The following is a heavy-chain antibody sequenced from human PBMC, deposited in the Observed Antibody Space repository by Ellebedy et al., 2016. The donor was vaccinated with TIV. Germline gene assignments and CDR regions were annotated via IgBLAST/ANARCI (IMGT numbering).Heavy chain of an antibody. D-gene: IGHD2-21*01. J-gene: IGHJ4*02. V-gene: IGHV4-4*02. CDR2: IYHSGST. CDR3: ARGAGMVIMYFDC. CDR1: GVSISSNNW. Sequence: MPSETLSLTCAVSGVSISSNNWWSWVRQPPGKGLEWLGEIYHSGSTNYNPSLKSQVTISVDESKNQFSLKLSSVTAADTAVYYCARGAGMVIMYFDCWGQGTLVTVSS.